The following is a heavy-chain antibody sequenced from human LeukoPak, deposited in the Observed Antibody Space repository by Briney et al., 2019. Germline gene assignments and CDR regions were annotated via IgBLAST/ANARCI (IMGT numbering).Heavy chain of an antibody. Sequence: GGSLRLSCEGSGFRFSGYWMHWVRQAPGKGLEWVSTIYSSGTPYYADSVKGRFIISRDKSKNTLFLQMNSLRADDTAVYFCARAPVVVGPGVFFESWGQGTLVTVSA. CDR2: IYSSGTP. V-gene: IGHV3-53*01. D-gene: IGHD2-21*01. CDR3: ARAPVVVGPGVFFES. J-gene: IGHJ4*02. CDR1: GFRFSGYW.